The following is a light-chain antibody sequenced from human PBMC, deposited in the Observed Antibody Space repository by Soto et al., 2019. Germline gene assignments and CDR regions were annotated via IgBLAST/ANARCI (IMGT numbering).Light chain of an antibody. Sequence: DIQMTQSPSSLSASVGDRVTITCRASQTISGYLNWYQQKPGKAPELLIYAASYLGNGVPSRFSGSGSGTYFTLTISSLQPEDLATYFCQQSYSTPPWTFGQGTKVDI. CDR2: AAS. V-gene: IGKV1-39*01. CDR1: QTISGY. J-gene: IGKJ1*01. CDR3: QQSYSTPPWT.